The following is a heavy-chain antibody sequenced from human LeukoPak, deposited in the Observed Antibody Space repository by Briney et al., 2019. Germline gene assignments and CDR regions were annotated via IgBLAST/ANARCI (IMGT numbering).Heavy chain of an antibody. CDR2: INSNSGGT. Sequence: ASVKVSCKASGYTFTGYYMHWVRQAPGQGLKWMGRINSNSGGTNYAQKIQGRVTMTRDTSLSTAYMELRRLTPDDTAVQYSARKSGEFNWFSPCGQGNLVTVFS. J-gene: IGHJ5*02. CDR3: ARKSGEFNWFSP. V-gene: IGHV1-2*06. CDR1: GYTFTGYY. D-gene: IGHD3-10*01.